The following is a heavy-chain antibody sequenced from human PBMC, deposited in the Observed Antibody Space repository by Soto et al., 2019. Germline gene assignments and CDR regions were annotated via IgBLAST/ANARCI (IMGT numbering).Heavy chain of an antibody. CDR2: ITGSGGST. D-gene: IGHD5-12*01. V-gene: IGHV3-23*01. CDR3: AKDTHSGYVYYFDY. CDR1: GFTFRSFA. J-gene: IGHJ4*02. Sequence: PGGSLRLSCVASGFTFRSFAMSWVRQAPGKGLEWVSGITGSGGSTYSADSVKGRFTISRDNSKNTLYLQMNSLRAEDTAVYYCAKDTHSGYVYYFDYWGLGTLVTVSS.